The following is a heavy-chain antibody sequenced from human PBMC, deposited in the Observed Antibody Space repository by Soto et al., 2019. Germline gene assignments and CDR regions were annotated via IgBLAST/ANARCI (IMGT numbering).Heavy chain of an antibody. CDR3: ARDLFGYSGYDRSTAYYFDY. CDR1: GGSISSYC. CDR2: IYTSGST. J-gene: IGHJ4*02. D-gene: IGHD5-12*01. Sequence: LETLSLTCTVSGGSISSYCWSWIRQPAGKGLEWIGRIYTSGSTNYNPSLKSRVTMSVDTSKNQFSLKLSSVTAADTAVYYCARDLFGYSGYDRSTAYYFDYWGQGTLVTVSS. V-gene: IGHV4-4*07.